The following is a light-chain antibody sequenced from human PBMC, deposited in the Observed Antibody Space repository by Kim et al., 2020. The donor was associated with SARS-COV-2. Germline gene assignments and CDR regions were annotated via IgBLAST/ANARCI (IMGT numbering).Light chain of an antibody. CDR1: QSVSSN. J-gene: IGKJ4*01. V-gene: IGKV3-15*01. Sequence: EIVMTQSPATLSLSPGERATLSCRASQSVSSNLAWYQQKPGQAPRLLIYDASNRATGIPARFSGSGSGTEFTLTISSLEPEDFAVYYCQQHNNWPPLTFGGGTQVDIK. CDR3: QQHNNWPPLT. CDR2: DAS.